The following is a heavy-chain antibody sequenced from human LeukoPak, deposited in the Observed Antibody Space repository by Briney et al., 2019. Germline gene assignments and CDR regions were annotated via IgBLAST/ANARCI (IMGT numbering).Heavy chain of an antibody. J-gene: IGHJ3*01. CDR1: AFSFSSYV. Sequence: PGGSLRLSCAVSAFSFSSYVMHGVRQAPGKGLEWVAGISYDGSNKYNADSVKGRFTISRDNSKNTLYLQMNSLRAEDTAVYYCAKWGAAALAFDVWGQGTMVTVSS. D-gene: IGHD6-13*01. CDR2: ISYDGSNK. V-gene: IGHV3-30*18. CDR3: AKWGAAALAFDV.